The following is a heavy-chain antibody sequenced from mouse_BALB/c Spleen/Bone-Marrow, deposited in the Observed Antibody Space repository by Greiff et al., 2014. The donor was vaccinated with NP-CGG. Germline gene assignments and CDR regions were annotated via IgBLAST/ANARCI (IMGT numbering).Heavy chain of an antibody. CDR1: GYSFTSYW. J-gene: IGHJ1*01. Sequence: EVQLQESGTVLARPGASVKMSCKASGYSFTSYWMHWVKQRPGQGLAWIGAIYPGNSDTSYNQKFKGKAKLTAVTSASTAYMELSSLTNEDSAVYYCTRGLLRRGGYFDVWGAGTTVTVSS. CDR3: TRGLLRRGGYFDV. V-gene: IGHV1-5*01. CDR2: IYPGNSDT. D-gene: IGHD2-3*01.